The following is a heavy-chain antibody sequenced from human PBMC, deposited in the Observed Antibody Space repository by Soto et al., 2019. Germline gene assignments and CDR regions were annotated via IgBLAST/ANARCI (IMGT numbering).Heavy chain of an antibody. J-gene: IGHJ6*02. CDR1: GGSFSGYY. D-gene: IGHD3-10*01. CDR3: ARGGSEGGLDV. CDR2: INHSGST. Sequence: SETMSLTCAVCGGSFSGYYWTWIRQPPGTGLEWIGEINHSGSTNYNPSLKSRVTISVDTSKNQFSLKLTSVTAADTAVYFCARGGSEGGLDVWGQGTTVTAP. V-gene: IGHV4-34*01.